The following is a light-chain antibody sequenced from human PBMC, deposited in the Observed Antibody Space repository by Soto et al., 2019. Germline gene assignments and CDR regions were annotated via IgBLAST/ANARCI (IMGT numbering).Light chain of an antibody. CDR1: QSISSY. J-gene: IGKJ1*01. Sequence: DIPMTQSPSSLSASVGDRVTITCRASQSISSYLNWYQQKPGKAPKRLIYAASRLQSGVPSRFSGSGSGTDFTLTISRLQPEDVATYDCQQSYSTPLGFGQGTKVEIK. CDR2: AAS. CDR3: QQSYSTPLG. V-gene: IGKV1-39*01.